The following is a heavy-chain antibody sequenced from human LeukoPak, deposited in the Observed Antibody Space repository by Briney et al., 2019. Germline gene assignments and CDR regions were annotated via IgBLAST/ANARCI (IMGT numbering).Heavy chain of an antibody. J-gene: IGHJ5*02. V-gene: IGHV4-39*07. Sequence: SETLSLTCTVSHDSINSRSNSWGWIRQSPGKGLEWIGSIYYNGNAHYNPSLESRVTMSIDESKNQFSLKLRSVTAADTAIYYCARHDCSSTSCYRQNWFDPWGQGTLVTVSS. D-gene: IGHD2-2*01. CDR2: IYYNGNA. CDR3: ARHDCSSTSCYRQNWFDP. CDR1: HDSINSRSNS.